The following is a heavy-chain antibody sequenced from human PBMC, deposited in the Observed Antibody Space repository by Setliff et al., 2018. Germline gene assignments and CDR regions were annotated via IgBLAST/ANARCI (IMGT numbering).Heavy chain of an antibody. Sequence: SETLSLTCAVYGGSFSGYYWSWIRQPPGEGLEWIGEINHSGSTNYNPSLKSRVTISVDTSKNQFSLKLSSVTAADTAVYYCARKYNFWSGYIDYWGQGTLVTVSS. J-gene: IGHJ4*02. CDR3: ARKYNFWSGYIDY. V-gene: IGHV4-34*01. CDR1: GGSFSGYY. CDR2: INHSGST. D-gene: IGHD3-3*01.